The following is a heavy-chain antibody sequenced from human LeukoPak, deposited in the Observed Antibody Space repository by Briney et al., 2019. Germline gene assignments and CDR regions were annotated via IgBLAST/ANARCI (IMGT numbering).Heavy chain of an antibody. CDR2: INPNSGGT. J-gene: IGHJ6*03. CDR1: GYTFTGYY. D-gene: IGHD2-15*01. V-gene: IGHV1-2*02. CDR3: ARDRGVDYCSGGSCSHYYYYMDV. Sequence: ASVKVSCKASGYTFTGYYMHWVRQAPGQGLEWMGCINPNSGGTNYVQKFQGRVTMTRDTSISTAYMELSRLRSDDTAVYYCARDRGVDYCSGGSCSHYYYYMDVWGKGTTVTISS.